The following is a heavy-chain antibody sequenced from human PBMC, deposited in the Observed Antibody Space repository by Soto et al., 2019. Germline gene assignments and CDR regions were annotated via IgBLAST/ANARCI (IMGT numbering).Heavy chain of an antibody. D-gene: IGHD2-15*01. Sequence: EVQLLESGGGLVQPGGSLRLSCAASGFTFSSYAMSWVRQAPGKGLEWVSAISGSGGSTYYADSVKGRFTIARDNSKNTLYLQMNSLRAEDTAVYYCAKDRVLGYCSGGSCLYYGMDVWGQGTTVTVSS. CDR3: AKDRVLGYCSGGSCLYYGMDV. CDR2: ISGSGGST. CDR1: GFTFSSYA. V-gene: IGHV3-23*01. J-gene: IGHJ6*02.